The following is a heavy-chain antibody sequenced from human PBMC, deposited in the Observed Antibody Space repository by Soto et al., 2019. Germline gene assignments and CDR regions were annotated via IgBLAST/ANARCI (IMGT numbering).Heavy chain of an antibody. J-gene: IGHJ4*02. D-gene: IGHD2-15*01. Sequence: GGSLRLSCAASGFTFSSYSMNWVRQAPGKGLEWVSSICSSSSYIYYADSVKGRFTISRDNAKNSLYLQMNSLRAEDTAVYYCAREHPPYCSGGSCYSVWGQGTLVTVSS. CDR3: AREHPPYCSGGSCYSV. CDR1: GFTFSSYS. CDR2: ICSSSSYI. V-gene: IGHV3-21*01.